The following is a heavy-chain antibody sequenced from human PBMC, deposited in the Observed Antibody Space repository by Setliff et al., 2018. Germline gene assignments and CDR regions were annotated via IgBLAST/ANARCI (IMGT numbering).Heavy chain of an antibody. J-gene: IGHJ1*01. CDR3: ARASLGKFGSAVEYFHH. CDR2: IYTSWST. D-gene: IGHD2-15*01. V-gene: IGHV4-61*09. Sequence: SETLSLTCTVSDDSISSRHYYWSWIRQPAGKGLEWLGQIYTSWSTNYNPSLKGRATLSIDASKRQFSLKLTSVTAADTAVYYCARASLGKFGSAVEYFHHWGQGTLVTVSS. CDR1: DDSISSRHYY.